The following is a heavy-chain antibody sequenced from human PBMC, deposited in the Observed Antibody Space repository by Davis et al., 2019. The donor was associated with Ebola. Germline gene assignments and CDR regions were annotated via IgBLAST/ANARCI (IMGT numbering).Heavy chain of an antibody. CDR1: GFTFSSYS. D-gene: IGHD6-19*01. V-gene: IGHV3-21*01. J-gene: IGHJ5*02. Sequence: PGGSLRLSCAASGFTFSSYSMNWVRQAPGKGLEWVSSISSSSSYIYYADSVKGRFTISRDNAKNSLYLQMNSLRDEDTAVYYCARSRASGWYWFDPWGQGTLVTVSS. CDR2: ISSSSSYI. CDR3: ARSRASGWYWFDP.